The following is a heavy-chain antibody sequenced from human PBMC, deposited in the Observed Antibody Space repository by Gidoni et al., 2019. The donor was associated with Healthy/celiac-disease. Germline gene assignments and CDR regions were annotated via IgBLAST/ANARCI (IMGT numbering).Heavy chain of an antibody. J-gene: IGHJ5*02. Sequence: QLQLQESGPGLVKPSETLSLTCTVSGGSISSSSYYWGWIRQPPGKGLEWIGSIYYSGSTYYNPSLKSRVTISVDTSKNQFSLKLSSVTAADTAVYYCARRDGSGSYEGPNWFDPWGQGTLVTVSS. CDR2: IYYSGST. CDR1: GGSISSSSYY. CDR3: ARRDGSGSYEGPNWFDP. D-gene: IGHD3-10*01. V-gene: IGHV4-39*01.